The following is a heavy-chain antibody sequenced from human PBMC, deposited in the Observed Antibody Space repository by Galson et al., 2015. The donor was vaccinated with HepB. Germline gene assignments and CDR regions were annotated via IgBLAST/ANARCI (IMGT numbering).Heavy chain of an antibody. Sequence: SLRLSCAASGFSISGYHMSWIRQAPGKGLEWVSYISSSSTSTDYADSMKGRFTISRDNAKNSLYLQMSSLRAEDTAVYYCAKGHYGLDVWGQGTTVTVSS. CDR2: ISSSSTST. V-gene: IGHV3-11*05. CDR3: AKGHYGLDV. J-gene: IGHJ6*02. CDR1: GFSISGYH.